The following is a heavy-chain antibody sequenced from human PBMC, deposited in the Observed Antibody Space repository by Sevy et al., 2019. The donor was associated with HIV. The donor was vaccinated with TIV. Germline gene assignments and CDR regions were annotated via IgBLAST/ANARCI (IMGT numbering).Heavy chain of an antibody. Sequence: GGSLRLSCAASGFSFARFGMHWVRQAPGKGLEWVALISNDGSGKDYADSVKGRFTISRDNSKDTVYLEMNSLRPEDAAVYYCANSWGRFVGSSGLYYEFGMDVWGHGTTVTVSS. D-gene: IGHD3-3*01. V-gene: IGHV3-30*18. CDR3: ANSWGRFVGSSGLYYEFGMDV. CDR1: GFSFARFG. J-gene: IGHJ6*02. CDR2: ISNDGSGK.